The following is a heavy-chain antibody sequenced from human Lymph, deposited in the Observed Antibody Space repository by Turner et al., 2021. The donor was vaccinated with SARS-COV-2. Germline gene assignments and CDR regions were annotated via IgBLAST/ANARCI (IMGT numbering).Heavy chain of an antibody. V-gene: IGHV3-30-3*01. J-gene: IGHJ5*02. CDR1: GFTFSSYA. CDR2: ISYDGSSK. Sequence: QVQLVESGGGVVQPGRSLRLSCAASGFTFSSYAMPWVRQGPGKGLELVAVISYDGSSKFHADSVKGRFTISRDNSKNTLYLQMNSLRAEDTAVYYCARDALKKEVADTSDNWFDPWGQGTLVTVSS. CDR3: ARDALKKEVADTSDNWFDP. D-gene: IGHD6-19*01.